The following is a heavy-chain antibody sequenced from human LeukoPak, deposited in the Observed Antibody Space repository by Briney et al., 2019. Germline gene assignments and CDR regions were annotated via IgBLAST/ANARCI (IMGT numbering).Heavy chain of an antibody. D-gene: IGHD2-8*01. CDR2: ISYDGSNK. V-gene: IGHV3-30*01. Sequence: GGSLRLSCAASGFTFSSYAMRWVRQAPGKGLEWVAVISYDGSNKYYADSVKGRFTISRDNSKNTLYLQMNSLRAEDTAVYYCARDGLVSDGLTPPTNWFDPWGQGTLVTVSS. CDR3: ARDGLVSDGLTPPTNWFDP. J-gene: IGHJ5*02. CDR1: GFTFSSYA.